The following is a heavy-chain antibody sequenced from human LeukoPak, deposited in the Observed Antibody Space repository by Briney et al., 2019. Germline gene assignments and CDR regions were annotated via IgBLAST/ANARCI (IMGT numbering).Heavy chain of an antibody. Sequence: SETLSLTCTVSGGSISSYYWSWIRQPPGKGLEWIGYIYYSGSTNYNPSLKSRVTISVDTSKNQFSLKLSSVTAADTAVYYCARDYGSGSQPFDYWGQGTPVTVSS. CDR1: GGSISSYY. CDR2: IYYSGST. J-gene: IGHJ4*02. CDR3: ARDYGSGSQPFDY. D-gene: IGHD3-10*01. V-gene: IGHV4-59*01.